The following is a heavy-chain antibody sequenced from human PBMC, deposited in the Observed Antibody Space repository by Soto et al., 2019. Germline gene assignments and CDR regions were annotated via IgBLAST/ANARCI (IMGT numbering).Heavy chain of an antibody. V-gene: IGHV3-23*01. CDR3: ARNTIPPPHY. CDR1: GFTFSNYA. J-gene: IGHJ4*02. CDR2: ISSSGDSP. D-gene: IGHD1-1*01. Sequence: EVQLLESGGGLVQPGGSLRLSCAASGFTFSNYAMSWVRQAPGKGLEWVSAISSSGDSPYYAASVKGRFTVSRDNSKTTLYLQMNSLRVEDTAIYYCARNTIPPPHYWGQGTLVTVSS.